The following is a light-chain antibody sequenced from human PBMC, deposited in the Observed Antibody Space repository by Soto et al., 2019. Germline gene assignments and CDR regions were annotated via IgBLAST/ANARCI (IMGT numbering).Light chain of an antibody. V-gene: IGKV1-39*01. CDR2: SAS. J-gene: IGKJ5*01. CDR1: QTISVY. CDR3: QQYNNWPIT. Sequence: DIQMTQSPSSLSASVGDRVTITCRASQTISVYLNWYQQKPGRAPDVLIYSASTRRSGVPSRFSGSGSVTEFALTISSLQSEDFAVYYCQQYNNWPITFGQGTRLE.